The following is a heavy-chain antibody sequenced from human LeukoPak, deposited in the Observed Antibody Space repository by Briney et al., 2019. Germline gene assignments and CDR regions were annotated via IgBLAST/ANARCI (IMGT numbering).Heavy chain of an antibody. D-gene: IGHD6-13*01. V-gene: IGHV3-23*01. CDR3: AILPGYSSSWYEVDY. J-gene: IGHJ4*02. CDR2: ISGSGGST. Sequence: GGSLRLSCAASGFTLSSYAMSWVSQAPGKGLEWVSGISGSGGSTYYADSVKGRFTISRDNSQNTLYLQMNSPRAEDTAVYYCAILPGYSSSWYEVDYWGQGTLVTVSS. CDR1: GFTLSSYA.